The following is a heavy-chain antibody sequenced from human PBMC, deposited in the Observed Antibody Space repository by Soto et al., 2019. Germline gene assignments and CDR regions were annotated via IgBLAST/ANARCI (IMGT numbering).Heavy chain of an antibody. Sequence: GESLKISCAASGFTFSSYAMSWVRQAPGKGLEWVSAISGSGGSTYYADSVKGRFTISRDNSKNTLYLQMNSLRAEDTAVYYCAKSPLSYYYDSSGYYYYMDVWGKGTTVTVSS. D-gene: IGHD3-22*01. CDR3: AKSPLSYYYDSSGYYYYMDV. CDR2: ISGSGGST. CDR1: GFTFSSYA. J-gene: IGHJ6*03. V-gene: IGHV3-23*01.